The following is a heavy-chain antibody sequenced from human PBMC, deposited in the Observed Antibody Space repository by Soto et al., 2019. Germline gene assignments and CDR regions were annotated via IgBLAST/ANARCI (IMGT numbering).Heavy chain of an antibody. Sequence: QVQLVESGGGVVQPGRSLRLSCAASGFTFSSYGMHWVRQAPGKGLEWVAVISYDGSNKYYADSVKGRFTISRDNSKNTLYLQMNSLRAEDTAVYYCAVHPPGSWYLFDYWGQGTLVTVSS. CDR3: AVHPPGSWYLFDY. CDR2: ISYDGSNK. CDR1: GFTFSSYG. V-gene: IGHV3-30*03. J-gene: IGHJ4*02. D-gene: IGHD6-13*01.